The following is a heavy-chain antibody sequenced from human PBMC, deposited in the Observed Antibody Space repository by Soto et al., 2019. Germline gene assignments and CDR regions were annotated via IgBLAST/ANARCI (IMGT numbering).Heavy chain of an antibody. CDR2: IYYSGSA. CDR3: ARQRVSMVRGARAYGMDV. D-gene: IGHD3-10*01. CDR1: GGSIS. V-gene: IGHV4-59*08. J-gene: IGHJ6*02. Sequence: SETLSLTCTVSGGSISWIRQPPGKELQYIGYIYYSGSANYNPSLKSRVTISDDTSTNQFSLKLSSVTAADTAVYYCARQRVSMVRGARAYGMDVWGQGTTVTVSS.